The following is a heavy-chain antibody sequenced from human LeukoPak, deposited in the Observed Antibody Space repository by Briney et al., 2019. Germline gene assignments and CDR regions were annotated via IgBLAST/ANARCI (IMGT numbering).Heavy chain of an antibody. CDR2: IRNGGST. J-gene: IGHJ5*02. CDR1: GFTFDDHG. D-gene: IGHD6-13*01. Sequence: SGGSLRLSCVASGFTFDDHGMSWVRQVPGKGLEWVSGIRNGGSTGYADSVKGRFTISRDNSKNTLYLQMNSLRAEDTAVYYCAREAVAAAVPLDPWGQGTLVTVSS. V-gene: IGHV3-20*04. CDR3: AREAVAAAVPLDP.